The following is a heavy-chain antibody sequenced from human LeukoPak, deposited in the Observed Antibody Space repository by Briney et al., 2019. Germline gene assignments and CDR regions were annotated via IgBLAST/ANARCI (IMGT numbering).Heavy chain of an antibody. Sequence: SETLSLTCAVYDGSFSGYYWSWNRQPPGKGLEWIGEINHSGSTNYNPSLKSRVTISVDTSKNQFSLKLSSVTAADTAVYYCARVSRRREWLQDYWGQGTLVTVSS. D-gene: IGHD3-3*01. V-gene: IGHV4-34*01. J-gene: IGHJ4*02. CDR2: INHSGST. CDR1: DGSFSGYY. CDR3: ARVSRRREWLQDY.